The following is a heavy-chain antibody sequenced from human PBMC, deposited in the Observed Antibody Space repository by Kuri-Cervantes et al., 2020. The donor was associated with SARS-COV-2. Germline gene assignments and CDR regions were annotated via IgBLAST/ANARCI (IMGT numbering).Heavy chain of an antibody. Sequence: ETLSLTCAASTFTFSSCTMSRVRQAPGKGLEWVSSITRSSVYISYADSLKGRFTISRDNAKNSLYLQMNSLRAEDTAVYYCARSPGDGDYDPFDYWGQGTLVTVSS. CDR2: ITRSSVYI. CDR1: TFTFSSCT. V-gene: IGHV3-21*01. D-gene: IGHD4-17*01. CDR3: ARSPGDGDYDPFDY. J-gene: IGHJ4*02.